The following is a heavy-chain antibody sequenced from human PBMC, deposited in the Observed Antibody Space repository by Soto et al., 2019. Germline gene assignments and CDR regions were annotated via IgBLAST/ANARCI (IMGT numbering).Heavy chain of an antibody. CDR1: GFTFSSYA. Sequence: GSLRLSCAASGFTFSSYAMSWVRQAPGKGLEWVSAISGSGGSTYYADSVKGRFTISRDNSKNSLYLQMNSLRAEDTAVYYCARDPNRYCSSTSCYEGIYYYYMDVWGKGTTVTVSS. CDR3: ARDPNRYCSSTSCYEGIYYYYMDV. CDR2: ISGSGGST. D-gene: IGHD2-2*01. V-gene: IGHV3-23*01. J-gene: IGHJ6*03.